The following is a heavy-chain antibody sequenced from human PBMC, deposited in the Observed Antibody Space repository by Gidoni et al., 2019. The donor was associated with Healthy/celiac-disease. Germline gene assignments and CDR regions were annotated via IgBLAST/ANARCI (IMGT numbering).Heavy chain of an antibody. CDR3: ARNRDCSSTSCPTDY. CDR2: INHSGST. Sequence: HVQLQQWGAGLLKPSETLSLTCAVYGGSFRGYYWSWIRQPPGKGLEWIGEINHSGSTNYNPSLKSRVTISVDTSKNQFSLKLSSVTAADTAVYYWARNRDCSSTSCPTDYWGQGTLVTVSS. V-gene: IGHV4-34*01. D-gene: IGHD2-2*01. J-gene: IGHJ4*02. CDR1: GGSFRGYY.